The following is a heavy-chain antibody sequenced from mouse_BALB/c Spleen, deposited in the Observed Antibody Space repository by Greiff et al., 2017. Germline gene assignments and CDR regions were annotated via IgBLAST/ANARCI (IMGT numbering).Heavy chain of an antibody. CDR2: IWSDGST. Sequence: VQLVESGPGLVQPSQSLSITCTVSGFSFTSYGVHWVRQSPGKGLEWLGVIWSDGSTDYNAAFISRLSISKDNSKSQVFFKMNSLQANDTAVCCCARDETNAMDYWGQGTSVTVSS. CDR3: ARDETNAMDY. J-gene: IGHJ4*01. CDR1: GFSFTSYG. V-gene: IGHV2-2*02. D-gene: IGHD2-13*01.